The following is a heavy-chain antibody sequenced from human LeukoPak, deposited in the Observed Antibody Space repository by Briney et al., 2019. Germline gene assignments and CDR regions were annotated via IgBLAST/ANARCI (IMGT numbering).Heavy chain of an antibody. V-gene: IGHV1-2*02. CDR3: ATAEKVGTTFALDY. Sequence: GASVKVSCKASGYTFTSYYMHWVRQAPGQGPEWMGWIDPNNADTMYTEKFQGRVSMTRDTSLTTVYLELSTLRSDDTAVFYCATAEKVGTTFALDYWGQGTLVTVSS. CDR2: IDPNNADT. D-gene: IGHD1-26*01. J-gene: IGHJ4*02. CDR1: GYTFTSYY.